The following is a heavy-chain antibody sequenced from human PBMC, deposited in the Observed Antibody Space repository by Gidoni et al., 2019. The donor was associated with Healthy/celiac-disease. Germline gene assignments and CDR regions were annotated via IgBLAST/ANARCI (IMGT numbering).Heavy chain of an antibody. CDR1: GFTFTSSA. CDR3: AAPNYYDSSGYYPTNAFDI. V-gene: IGHV1-58*01. CDR2: IVVGSGNT. J-gene: IGHJ3*02. D-gene: IGHD3-22*01. Sequence: QMQLVQSGPEVKKPGTSVKVSCKASGFTFTSSAVQWVRQARGQRLEWIGWIVVGSGNTNYAQKFQERVTITRDMSTSTAYMELSSLRSEDTAVYYCAAPNYYDSSGYYPTNAFDIWGQGTMVTVSS.